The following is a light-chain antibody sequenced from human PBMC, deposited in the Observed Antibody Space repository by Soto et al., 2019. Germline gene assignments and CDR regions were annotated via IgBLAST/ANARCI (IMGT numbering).Light chain of an antibody. Sequence: DIQMTQCPSSLSPTVGDRVNITCRASQSISSYLNWYQQKPGKAPKLLIYAASSLQSGVPSRFSGSGSGTDFTLTIISLQPEDVATYYCQQSYSTPRTFGQGTKVDI. CDR2: AAS. J-gene: IGKJ1*01. V-gene: IGKV1-39*01. CDR3: QQSYSTPRT. CDR1: QSISSY.